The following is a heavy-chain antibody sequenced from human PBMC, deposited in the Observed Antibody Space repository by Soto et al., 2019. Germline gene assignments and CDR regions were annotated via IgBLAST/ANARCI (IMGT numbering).Heavy chain of an antibody. CDR3: ARGKGYSYGPYYFDY. V-gene: IGHV4-31*03. D-gene: IGHD5-18*01. Sequence: SETLSLTCTVSGGSISSEVYCWVWFRQHPGKGLEWIGDIYYSGSTYYNPSLKSRVTISGDRSKNQFSLKLSSVSAADTALYYCARGKGYSYGPYYFDYWGQGTLVTVSS. CDR1: GGSISSEVYC. CDR2: IYYSGST. J-gene: IGHJ4*02.